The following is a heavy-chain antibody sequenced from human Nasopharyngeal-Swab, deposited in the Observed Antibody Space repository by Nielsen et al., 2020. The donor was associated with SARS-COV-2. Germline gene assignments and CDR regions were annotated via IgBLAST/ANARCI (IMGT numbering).Heavy chain of an antibody. V-gene: IGHV1-69*01. CDR2: IIPIFGTA. D-gene: IGHD6-13*01. J-gene: IGHJ5*02. Sequence: WVRQAPGQGLEWMGGIIPIFGTANYAQKFQGRVTITADESTSTAYMELSSLRSEDTAVYYCARDIQWYSSSWYQPAGWFDPWGQGTLVTVPS. CDR3: ARDIQWYSSSWYQPAGWFDP.